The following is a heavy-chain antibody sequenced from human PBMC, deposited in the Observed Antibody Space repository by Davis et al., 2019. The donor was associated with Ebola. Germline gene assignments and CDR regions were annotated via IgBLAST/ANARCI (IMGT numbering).Heavy chain of an antibody. D-gene: IGHD6-25*01. CDR2: IYPGDSDT. J-gene: IGHJ6*02. V-gene: IGHV5-51*01. Sequence: QVSCKGSGYSFTSYWIGWVRQMPGKGLEWMGIIYPGDSDTRYSPSFQGQVTISADKSISTAYLQWSSLKASDTAMYYCARQERPFYYYYGMDVWGQGTTVTVSS. CDR3: ARQERPFYYYYGMDV. CDR1: GYSFTSYW.